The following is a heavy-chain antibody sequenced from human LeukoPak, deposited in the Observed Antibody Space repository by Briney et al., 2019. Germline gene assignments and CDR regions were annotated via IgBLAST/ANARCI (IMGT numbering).Heavy chain of an antibody. Sequence: GGSLRLSCSTSGFIFSSHDMNWIRQAPGKGLDWVSVIYSGGSTYYADSVKGRFTIFRDNSKNTLYLQMNSLRAEDTAVYYCVTHKWNDWGQGTLVTVSS. D-gene: IGHD1-20*01. CDR1: GFIFSSHD. CDR2: IYSGGST. J-gene: IGHJ4*02. CDR3: VTHKWND. V-gene: IGHV3-66*04.